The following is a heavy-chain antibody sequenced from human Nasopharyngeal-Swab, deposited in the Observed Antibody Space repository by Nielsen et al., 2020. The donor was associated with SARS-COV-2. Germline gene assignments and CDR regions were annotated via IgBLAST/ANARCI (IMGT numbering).Heavy chain of an antibody. CDR1: GFTFGDFA. Sequence: SPKISCAASGFTFGDFAMHWVRQAPGKGLEWVSSINGNSGEIGYAASEKGRFTISRDNAKSSLNLQMNSLTTDDTALYYCAKGGGSYYNAFDSWGQGTLVTVSS. J-gene: IGHJ4*02. D-gene: IGHD3-10*01. CDR3: AKGGGSYYNAFDS. V-gene: IGHV3-9*01. CDR2: INGNSGEI.